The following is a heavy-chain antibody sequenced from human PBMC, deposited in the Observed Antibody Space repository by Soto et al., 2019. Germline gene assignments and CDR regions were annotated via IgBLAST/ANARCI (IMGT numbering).Heavy chain of an antibody. D-gene: IGHD2-15*01. V-gene: IGHV3-64D*06. CDR2: VSTSGRSI. CDR3: VKQAHGLDGVAFDY. Sequence: GGSLRLSCSASGFTFSESTIYWVRQVPGKGLEAISAVSTSGRSIYYADSVKDRFRISRDNSKNTIYLQMGSLRPEDTARYYCVKQAHGLDGVAFDYWGRGTQVTVSS. J-gene: IGHJ4*01. CDR1: GFTFSEST.